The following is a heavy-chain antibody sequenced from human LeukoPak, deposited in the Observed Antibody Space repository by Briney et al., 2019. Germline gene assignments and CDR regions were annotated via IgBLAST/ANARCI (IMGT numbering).Heavy chain of an antibody. J-gene: IGHJ4*02. CDR3: AKGPGKLVVVVSTFDY. CDR1: GISSNTYD. V-gene: IGHV3-23*01. Sequence: PGASLRFCCAASGISSNTYDMSWGRKAPGKGLEWVSTISGSGGSTNYADSVKGRFTIAGDNSKNTLYLQMNSLRAEDTAIYYCAKGPGKLVVVVSTFDYWGQGTLVTVSA. D-gene: IGHD2-21*01. CDR2: ISGSGGST.